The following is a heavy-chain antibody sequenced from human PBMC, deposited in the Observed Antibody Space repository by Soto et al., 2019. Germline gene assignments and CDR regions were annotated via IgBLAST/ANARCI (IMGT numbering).Heavy chain of an antibody. J-gene: IGHJ4*02. Sequence: LCGGSISSGGYYWSWIRQHPGKGLEWIGYIYYSGSTYYNPSLKSRVTISVDTSKNQFSLKLSSVTAADTAVYYCARVVPAAIVDYWGQGTLVTVSS. CDR3: ARVVPAAIVDY. D-gene: IGHD2-2*01. CDR1: GGSISSGGYY. V-gene: IGHV4-31*02. CDR2: IYYSGST.